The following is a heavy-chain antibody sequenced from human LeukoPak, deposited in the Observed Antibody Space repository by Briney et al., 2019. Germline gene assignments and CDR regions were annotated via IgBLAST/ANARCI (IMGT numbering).Heavy chain of an antibody. CDR3: ARGMRYCSSTSCPGALDY. CDR2: INHSGST. CDR1: GGSFSGYY. Sequence: PSETLSLTCAVYGGSFSGYYWSWIRQPPGKGLEWIGEINHSGSTNYNPSLKSRVTISVDTSKNQFSLKLSSVTAADTAVYYCARGMRYCSSTSCPGALDYWGQGTLVTVSS. D-gene: IGHD2-2*01. V-gene: IGHV4-34*01. J-gene: IGHJ4*02.